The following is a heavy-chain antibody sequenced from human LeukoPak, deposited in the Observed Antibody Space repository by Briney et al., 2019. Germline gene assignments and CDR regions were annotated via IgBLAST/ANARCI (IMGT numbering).Heavy chain of an antibody. CDR3: AREITIFGVVTHYYMDV. D-gene: IGHD3-3*01. V-gene: IGHV1-69*04. Sequence: ASVKVSCKASGGTFSSYTISWVRQAPGQGLEWMGRIIPILGIANYAQKFQGRVTITADKSTSTAYMELSSLRSEDTAVYHCAREITIFGVVTHYYMDVWGKGTTVTVSS. CDR2: IIPILGIA. J-gene: IGHJ6*03. CDR1: GGTFSSYT.